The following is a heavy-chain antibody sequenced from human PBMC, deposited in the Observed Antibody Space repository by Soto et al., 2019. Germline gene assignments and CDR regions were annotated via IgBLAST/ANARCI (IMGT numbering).Heavy chain of an antibody. CDR3: AVHRATPGAALSNWFGP. D-gene: IGHD1-26*01. CDR1: GGSISSGGYY. Sequence: PSETLSLTCTVSGGSISSGGYYWNWIRQHPGKGLEWIGYIYYSGSTYYNPSLKSRVTISVDTSKNQFSLKLSSVTAADTAVYYCAVHRATPGAALSNWFGPWGQGSLVTVSS. CDR2: IYYSGST. V-gene: IGHV4-31*03. J-gene: IGHJ5*02.